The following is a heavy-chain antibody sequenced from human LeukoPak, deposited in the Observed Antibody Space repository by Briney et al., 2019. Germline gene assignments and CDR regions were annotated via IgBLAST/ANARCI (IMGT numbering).Heavy chain of an antibody. V-gene: IGHV4-39*07. Sequence: PSETLSLTCTVSGGSISSSSYYWGWIRQPPGKGLEWIGSIYYSGSTYYNPSLKSRVTISVDTSKNQFSLKLSSVTAADTAVYYCARGDSSGWYGDFDYWGREPWSPSPQ. CDR3: ARGDSSGWYGDFDY. CDR2: IYYSGST. CDR1: GGSISSSSYY. J-gene: IGHJ4*02. D-gene: IGHD6-19*01.